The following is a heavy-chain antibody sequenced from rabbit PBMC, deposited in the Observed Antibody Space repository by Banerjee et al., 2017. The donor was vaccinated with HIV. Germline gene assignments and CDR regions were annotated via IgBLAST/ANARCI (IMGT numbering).Heavy chain of an antibody. CDR1: GFTISSSCW. CDR3: ARDLAGVIGWNFDL. Sequence: QSLEESGGDLVKPGASLTLTCTASGFTISSSCWMCWVRQAPGKGLEWIACIDGGRSDSTYYANWAKGRLTISKTSSTTVTLQMTSLTAADTATYFCARDLAGVIGWNFDLWGQGTLVTVS. V-gene: IGHV1S40*01. J-gene: IGHJ4*01. CDR2: IDGGRSDST. D-gene: IGHD4-1*01.